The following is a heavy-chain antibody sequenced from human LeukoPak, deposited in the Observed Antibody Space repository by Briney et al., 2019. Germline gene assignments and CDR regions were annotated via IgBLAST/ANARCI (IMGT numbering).Heavy chain of an antibody. CDR3: AKDGSVQSSSWYRLPNFGS. CDR1: GFTFSNYA. V-gene: IGHV3-23*01. Sequence: GGSLRLSCAASGFTFSNYAVSWVRQAPGKGLDWVSYISAGGGSTYYADSVKGRFTMSRDNSKNTLYLQMNSLRAEDTAVYYCAKDGSVQSSSWYRLPNFGSWGQGTLVTVSS. CDR2: ISAGGGST. D-gene: IGHD6-13*01. J-gene: IGHJ4*02.